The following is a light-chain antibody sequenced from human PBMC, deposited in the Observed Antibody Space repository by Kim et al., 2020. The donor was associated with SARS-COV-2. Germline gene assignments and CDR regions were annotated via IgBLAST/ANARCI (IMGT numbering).Light chain of an antibody. Sequence: GNRVTITCRASQRISSWSACDQQKPGKAPKRLIYDASSVESGVPSRFSGGGAGAEFTLTISSLQPDDFATYYCQQYNSYRTFGQGTKVDIK. J-gene: IGKJ1*01. V-gene: IGKV1-5*01. CDR1: QRISSW. CDR3: QQYNSYRT. CDR2: DAS.